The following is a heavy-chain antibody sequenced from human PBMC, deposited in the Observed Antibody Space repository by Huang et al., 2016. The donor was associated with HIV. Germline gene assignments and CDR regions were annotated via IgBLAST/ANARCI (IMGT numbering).Heavy chain of an antibody. J-gene: IGHJ3*02. CDR3: ARERMMSWLDDHDAFDI. V-gene: IGHV4-34*01. Sequence: QVQLQQWGAGLLKPSETLSLTCAVYGGSFSGYYWSWIRQSPGKGLEWIGEINHSGSTNYNPSLKSRLTIAGDTSKNQFSLKLSFVTAADTAVYYCARERMMSWLDDHDAFDIWGQGTMVTVSS. D-gene: IGHD1-1*01. CDR2: INHSGST. CDR1: GGSFSGYY.